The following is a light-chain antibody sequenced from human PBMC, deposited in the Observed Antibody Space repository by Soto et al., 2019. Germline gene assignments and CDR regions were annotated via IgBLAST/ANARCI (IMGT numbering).Light chain of an antibody. CDR3: QPYTSWWT. CDR2: DAS. Sequence: DIQMTQSPSTLAASVGDRVTITCRASQYISTYLAWYQQKPGKAPKLLIYDASSLESGVPSRFSGSGSGTEFTLAISSLQPDDFATYYCQPYTSWWTFGQGTKVEIK. CDR1: QYISTY. J-gene: IGKJ1*01. V-gene: IGKV1-5*01.